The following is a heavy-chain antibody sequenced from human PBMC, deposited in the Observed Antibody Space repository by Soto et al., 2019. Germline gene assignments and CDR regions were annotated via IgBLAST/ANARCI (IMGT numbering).Heavy chain of an antibody. CDR3: ARDKHGTLKYYDILTRGRHDAFDI. Sequence: QVQLQESGPGLVKPSQTLSLTCTVSGGSISSGGYYWSWIRQHPGKGLEWIGYIYYSGSTYYNPSLKSRVNISVDTSKNPFSLKLRSVTAADTAVYYCARDKHGTLKYYDILTRGRHDAFDIWGQGTMVTVSS. D-gene: IGHD3-9*01. J-gene: IGHJ3*02. V-gene: IGHV4-31*03. CDR2: IYYSGST. CDR1: GGSISSGGYY.